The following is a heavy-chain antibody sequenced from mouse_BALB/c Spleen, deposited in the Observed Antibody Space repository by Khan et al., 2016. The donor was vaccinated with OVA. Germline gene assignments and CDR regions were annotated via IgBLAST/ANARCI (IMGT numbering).Heavy chain of an antibody. CDR2: ISGDTSTI. J-gene: IGHJ2*01. Sequence: EVELVESGGGLVQPGGSRKLSCAASGFTFSNYGMHWVRQAPEKGLEWVAFISGDTSTIYYADTVKGRFTFSRDNPKNTLFLQMTSLMSEDTACYYCATAYFYGYYFDYWGPGTTLPVSS. CDR3: ATAYFYGYYFDY. V-gene: IGHV5-17*02. CDR1: GFTFSNYG. D-gene: IGHD1-1*01.